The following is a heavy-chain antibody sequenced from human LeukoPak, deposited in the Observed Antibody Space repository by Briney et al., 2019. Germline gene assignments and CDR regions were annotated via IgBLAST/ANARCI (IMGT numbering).Heavy chain of an antibody. V-gene: IGHV3-7*04. J-gene: IGHJ4*02. Sequence: GGSLRLSCAASGFTFSSYSMNWVRQAPGKGLEWVANIKQDGSKKSYVDSVKGRFTISRDNAKNSLYLQMNSLRAEDTAIYYCTRVGYIDEGIDYRGQGTLVTVSS. CDR1: GFTFSSYS. D-gene: IGHD5-24*01. CDR2: IKQDGSKK. CDR3: TRVGYIDEGIDY.